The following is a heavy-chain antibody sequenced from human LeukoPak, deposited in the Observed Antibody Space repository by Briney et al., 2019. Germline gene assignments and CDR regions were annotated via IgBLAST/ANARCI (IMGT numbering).Heavy chain of an antibody. V-gene: IGHV4-34*01. CDR3: ARLRCSSTSCYPTYFDY. J-gene: IGHJ4*02. D-gene: IGHD2-2*01. Sequence: PSETLSLTCAVYGGSFSGYYWSWIRQPPGKGLEWIGEINHSGSTNYNPSLKSRVTISVDMSKNQFSLKLSSVTAADTAVYYCARLRCSSTSCYPTYFDYWGQGTLVTVSS. CDR1: GGSFSGYY. CDR2: INHSGST.